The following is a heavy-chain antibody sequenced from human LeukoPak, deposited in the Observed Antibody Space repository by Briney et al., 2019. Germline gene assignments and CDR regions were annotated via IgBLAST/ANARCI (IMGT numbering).Heavy chain of an antibody. D-gene: IGHD6-6*01. CDR2: ISSSSSTI. Sequence: GGSLRLSCAASGFTFSSYSMNWVRQAPGKGLEWVSYISSSSSTIYYADSVKGRFTISRDNAKNSLYLQMNSLRAEDTAVYYCASPIAARRTDAFDIWGQGTMVTVSS. V-gene: IGHV3-48*01. J-gene: IGHJ3*02. CDR1: GFTFSSYS. CDR3: ASPIAARRTDAFDI.